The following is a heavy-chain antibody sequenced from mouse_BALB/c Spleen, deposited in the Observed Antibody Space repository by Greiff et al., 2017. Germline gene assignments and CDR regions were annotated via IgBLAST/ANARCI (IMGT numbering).Heavy chain of an antibody. CDR1: GFTFSSYA. D-gene: IGHD2-1*01. CDR3: ASYYGNYVDY. J-gene: IGHJ2*01. Sequence: EVKVVESGGGLVKPGGSLKLSCAASGFTFSSYAMSWVRQTPEKRLEWVASISSGGSTYYPDSVKGRFTISRDNARNILYLQMSSLRSEDTAMYYCASYYGNYVDYWGQGTTLTVSS. CDR2: ISSGGST. V-gene: IGHV5-6-5*01.